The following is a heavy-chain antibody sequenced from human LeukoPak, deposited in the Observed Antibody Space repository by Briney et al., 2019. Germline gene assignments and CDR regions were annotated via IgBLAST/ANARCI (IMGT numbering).Heavy chain of an antibody. J-gene: IGHJ4*02. D-gene: IGHD3-10*01. V-gene: IGHV3-53*01. Sequence: GGSLRLSCAASGFTFSSYWMSWVRQAPGKGLEWVSVIYSGGSTYYADSVKGRFTISRDNSKNTLYLQMNSLRAEDTAVYYCAGEGALLGSGRFDYWGQGTLVTVSS. CDR1: GFTFSSYW. CDR3: AGEGALLGSGRFDY. CDR2: IYSGGST.